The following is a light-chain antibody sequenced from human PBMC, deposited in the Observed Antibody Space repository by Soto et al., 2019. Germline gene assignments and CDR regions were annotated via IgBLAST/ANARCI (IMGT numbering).Light chain of an antibody. V-gene: IGKV1-39*01. CDR2: GAS. Sequence: IQLTQSPSSLSASVGDRVTVTCRASQSINIYLNWYQQKPGKAPTLLIYGASTLQSGVPSRFSGGGSRTDFTPTISSLQTEDFATSYCQQSYRSPYTFGQGTKLDI. J-gene: IGKJ2*01. CDR3: QQSYRSPYT. CDR1: QSINIY.